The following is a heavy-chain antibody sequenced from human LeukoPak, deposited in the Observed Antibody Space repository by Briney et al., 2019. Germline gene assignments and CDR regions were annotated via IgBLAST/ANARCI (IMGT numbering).Heavy chain of an antibody. CDR2: FDPEDGET. V-gene: IGHV1-24*01. CDR3: ATIKLGVATILPFDY. Sequence: ASVKVSCKVSGYTLTELSMHWVRQAPGKGLEWMGGFDPEDGETICAQKFQGRVTMTEDTSTDTAYMELSSLRSEDTAVYYCATIKLGVATILPFDYWGQGTLVTASS. D-gene: IGHD5-12*01. CDR1: GYTLTELS. J-gene: IGHJ4*02.